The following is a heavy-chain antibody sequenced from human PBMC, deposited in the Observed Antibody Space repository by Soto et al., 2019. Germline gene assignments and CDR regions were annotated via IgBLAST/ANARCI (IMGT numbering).Heavy chain of an antibody. Sequence: GGSLRLSCAASGFTFSSYGMHWVRQAPGKGLEWVAVISYDGSNKYYADSVKGRFTISRDNSKNTLYLQMNSLRAEDTAVYYCAKENYQYYYYGMDVCGQGTTVTGSS. V-gene: IGHV3-30*18. J-gene: IGHJ6*02. CDR1: GFTFSSYG. CDR3: AKENYQYYYYGMDV. CDR2: ISYDGSNK. D-gene: IGHD1-7*01.